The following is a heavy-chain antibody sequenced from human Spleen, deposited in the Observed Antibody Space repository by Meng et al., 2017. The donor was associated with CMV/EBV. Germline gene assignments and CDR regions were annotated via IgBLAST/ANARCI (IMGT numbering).Heavy chain of an antibody. V-gene: IGHV2-5*02. Sequence: STSGVGVGWIRQPPGKALEWLALIYWDDDKRYSTSLKSRLTITKDTSKNQVVLTMTNMDPVDTATYYCAQFTTYYDILTGYPYYFDYWGQGTLVTVSS. J-gene: IGHJ4*02. CDR1: STSGVG. CDR3: AQFTTYYDILTGYPYYFDY. D-gene: IGHD3-9*01. CDR2: IYWDDDK.